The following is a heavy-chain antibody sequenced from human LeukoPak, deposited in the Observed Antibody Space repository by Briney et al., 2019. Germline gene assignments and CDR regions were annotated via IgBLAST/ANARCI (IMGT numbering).Heavy chain of an antibody. Sequence: SETLSLTCAVSGGSISSGGYSWSWIRQPPGKGLEWIGYIYHSGSTYYNPSLKSRVTISVDRSKNQFSLKLSSVTAADAAVYYCARVGSSSHRWSPPLYYFDYWGRGTLVTVSS. CDR3: ARVGSSSHRWSPPLYYFDY. D-gene: IGHD6-13*01. CDR1: GGSISSGGYS. V-gene: IGHV4-30-2*01. CDR2: IYHSGST. J-gene: IGHJ4*02.